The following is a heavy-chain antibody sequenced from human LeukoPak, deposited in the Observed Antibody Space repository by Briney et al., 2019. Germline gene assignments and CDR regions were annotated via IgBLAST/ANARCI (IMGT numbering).Heavy chain of an antibody. CDR1: GGSFSGYY. D-gene: IGHD6-6*01. J-gene: IGHJ6*03. V-gene: IGHV4-34*01. Sequence: SETLSLTCAVYGGSFSGYYWSWIRQPPGKGLEWTGEINHSGSTNYNPSLKSRVTISVDTSKNQFSLKLSSVTAADTAVYYCARSSSWSLYYYYYYMDVWGKGTTVTVSS. CDR3: ARSSSWSLYYYYYYMDV. CDR2: INHSGST.